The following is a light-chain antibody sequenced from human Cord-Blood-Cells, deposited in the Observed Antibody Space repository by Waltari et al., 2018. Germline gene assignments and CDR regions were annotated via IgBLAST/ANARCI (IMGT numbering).Light chain of an antibody. J-gene: IGKJ1*01. CDR1: QSVSSSY. V-gene: IGKV3-20*01. CDR3: QQYGSSPRT. CDR2: GAS. Sequence: EIVLTQSPGTLSLSPGERATLSCRASQSVSSSYLAWYQQKPRQAPRLLIYGASSRTTGIPDRFSGSGAGTDFTLTISRLETEDFAVYYCQQYGSSPRTFGQGTKVEIK.